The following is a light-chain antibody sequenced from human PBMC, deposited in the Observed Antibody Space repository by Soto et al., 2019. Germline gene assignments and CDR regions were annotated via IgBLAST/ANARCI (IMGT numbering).Light chain of an antibody. CDR2: DAS. CDR1: QSVSSY. J-gene: IGKJ4*01. V-gene: IGKV3-11*01. Sequence: EIVLTQSPATLSLSPGERATLSCRASQSVSSYLAWYQQKPGQAPRLLIYDASNRATGIPARFSGSGSGTEFTLTISSVQPDDFATYYCQQYKSYPLTFGGGTKVDI. CDR3: QQYKSYPLT.